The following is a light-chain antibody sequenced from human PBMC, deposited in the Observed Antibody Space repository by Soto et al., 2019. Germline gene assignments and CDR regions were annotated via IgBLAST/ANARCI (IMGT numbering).Light chain of an antibody. V-gene: IGKV1-39*01. J-gene: IGKJ2*01. CDR1: HSISTY. CDR3: QQSYSSPYT. CDR2: TTS. Sequence: DIQLTQSPSSLSASVGDRVTITCRASHSISTYLNWYQQKPGKAPSLLIYTTSSLQSWVPSRFSGSGSGTDVTLTIGGLQPADFAIYDCQQSYSSPYTFGLGTKVQIK.